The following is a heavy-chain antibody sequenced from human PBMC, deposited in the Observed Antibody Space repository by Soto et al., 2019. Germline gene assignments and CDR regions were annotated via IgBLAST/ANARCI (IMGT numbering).Heavy chain of an antibody. V-gene: IGHV3-23*01. CDR3: AKEQAHSEADTSSIFDY. D-gene: IGHD2-2*01. Sequence: TXGSLGLSFAASGFAFSDYPMTWVRQAPGKGLEWVSSISASGGSTYYPDSVKGRFTISRDNSKNTLYLQMNSLRAEDTAVYFCAKEQAHSEADTSSIFDYWGQGTLVTVSS. CDR1: GFAFSDYP. CDR2: ISASGGST. J-gene: IGHJ4*02.